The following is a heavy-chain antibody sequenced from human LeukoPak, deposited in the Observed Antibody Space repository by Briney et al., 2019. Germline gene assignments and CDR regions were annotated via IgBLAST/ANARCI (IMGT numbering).Heavy chain of an antibody. Sequence: GGSLRLSCAASGFTFAHYGMNWVRQAPGKGLEWVSGIRANGETTYYADSVRGRFTISRDNSRSMVWLQMNSLTAEDTAMYYCGRDLNWGAFDIRGLGTLITVSS. CDR1: GFTFAHYG. CDR2: IRANGETT. CDR3: GRDLNWGAFDI. V-gene: IGHV3-23*01. D-gene: IGHD7-27*01. J-gene: IGHJ3*02.